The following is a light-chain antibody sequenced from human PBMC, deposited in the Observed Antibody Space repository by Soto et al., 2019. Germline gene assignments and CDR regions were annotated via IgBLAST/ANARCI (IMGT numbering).Light chain of an antibody. CDR2: DAS. J-gene: IGKJ2*01. Sequence: DIQMTQSPSTLSASVGDSVTITCRASQRIGRWLAWYQQKPGKAPKLLIYDASTLQSGVPSRFSGSGSGTEFTPNITSLQADYFAPYYRQQYKHYSSNTFGRGTKLEI. CDR3: QQYKHYSSNT. CDR1: QRIGRW. V-gene: IGKV1-5*01.